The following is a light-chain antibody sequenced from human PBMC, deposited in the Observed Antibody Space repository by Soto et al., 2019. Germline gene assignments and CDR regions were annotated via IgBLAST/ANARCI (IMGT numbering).Light chain of an antibody. J-gene: IGKJ3*01. CDR3: QHYNSYSEFT. V-gene: IGKV1-5*03. Sequence: DIQMTQSPSTLSASIGDRVTITCRASQSINTWLAWYQQKPGKAPKLLIYKASTLESGVPSRFSGSGSGTEFTLTIGCLQLDDVAAYYCQHYNSYSEFTFGPGTKVDIK. CDR2: KAS. CDR1: QSINTW.